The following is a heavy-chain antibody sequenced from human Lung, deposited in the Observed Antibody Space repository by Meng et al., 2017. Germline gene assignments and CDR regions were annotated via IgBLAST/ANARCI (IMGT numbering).Heavy chain of an antibody. CDR1: GGTFSSYA. CDR2: IIPIFGTA. D-gene: IGHD1-26*01. Sequence: SVKVSCKASGGTFSSYAISWVRQAPGQGLEWMGGIIPIFGTANYAQKFQGRVTITTDESTSTAYTELSSLRSEDTAVYYCARGRYSGSFPKNYYYYYYGMDVWGQGTMVTVSS. CDR3: ARGRYSGSFPKNYYYYYYGMDV. V-gene: IGHV1-69*05. J-gene: IGHJ6*02.